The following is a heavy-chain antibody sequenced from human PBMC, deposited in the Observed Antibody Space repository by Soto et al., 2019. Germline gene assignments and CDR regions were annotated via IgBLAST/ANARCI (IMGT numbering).Heavy chain of an antibody. CDR3: ARGGCSSGSSHTPVEYYGLDV. D-gene: IGHD2-15*01. CDR2: IKQDGSEQ. Sequence: EVQLVESGGGLVQPGGSLRLSCAASGFTFSTYWMSWVRQAPGKGLEWVANIKQDGSEQYYVDSVRGRFTISRDNAKNSLYLQMNSLTAVDTAMYYCARGGCSSGSSHTPVEYYGLDVWGQGTTVTVSS. V-gene: IGHV3-7*05. CDR1: GFTFSTYW. J-gene: IGHJ6*02.